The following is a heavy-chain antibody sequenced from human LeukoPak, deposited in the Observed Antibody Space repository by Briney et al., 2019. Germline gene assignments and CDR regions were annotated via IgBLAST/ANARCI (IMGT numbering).Heavy chain of an antibody. D-gene: IGHD6-13*01. CDR3: ARGPGPDSWTAEYFQH. V-gene: IGHV1-8*02. CDR2: MNPHRGDT. Sequence: ASVKVSCKPSGYSFSSYDINWVRLRQAFGQGPEWVGWMNPHRGDTGSPERFRGRISMTWDTSTNTAYLEVTDLTSDDTAVYYCARGPGPDSWTAEYFQHWGQGTLVTVSS. J-gene: IGHJ1*01. CDR1: GYSFSSYD.